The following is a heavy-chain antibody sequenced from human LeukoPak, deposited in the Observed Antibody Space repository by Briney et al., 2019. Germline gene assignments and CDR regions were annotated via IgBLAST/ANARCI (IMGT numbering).Heavy chain of an antibody. CDR3: ARGGLYSSSSGDY. CDR1: GFTFSSYG. Sequence: GRSLRLSCAASGFTFSSYGMHWVRQAPGKGLVWVSRINSDGSSTSYADSVKGRFTIPRDNAKNTLYLQMNSLRAEDTAVYYCARGGLYSSSSGDYWGQETLVTVSS. CDR2: INSDGSST. D-gene: IGHD6-6*01. J-gene: IGHJ4*02. V-gene: IGHV3-74*01.